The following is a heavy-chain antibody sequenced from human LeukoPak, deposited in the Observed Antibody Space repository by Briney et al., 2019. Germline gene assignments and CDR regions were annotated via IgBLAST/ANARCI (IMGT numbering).Heavy chain of an antibody. J-gene: IGHJ4*02. D-gene: IGHD6-6*01. CDR1: GFTFSDYY. V-gene: IGHV3-11*06. CDR3: AREGSLAVPHYYFDY. CDR2: ISSSSSYT. Sequence: GGSLRLSCAASGFTFSDYYMSWIGQAPGKGVEGVSYISSSSSYTNYGESVKGRFTIYRDNEKNSMYLQMNSLRAEDTAVYYCAREGSLAVPHYYFDYWGQGTLVTVSS.